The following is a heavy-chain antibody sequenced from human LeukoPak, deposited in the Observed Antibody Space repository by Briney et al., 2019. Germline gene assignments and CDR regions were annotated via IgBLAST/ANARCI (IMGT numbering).Heavy chain of an antibody. CDR1: GFTFSSYW. V-gene: IGHV3-7*01. Sequence: GGSLRLSCAASGFTFSSYWMSWVRQAPGKGLEWMANIKQDGSEKYYVDSVKGRFTISRDNAKNSLYLQMNSLRAEDTAVYYCAREGRYYDFWSAYADWFDPWGQGTLVTVSS. D-gene: IGHD3-3*01. J-gene: IGHJ5*02. CDR3: AREGRYYDFWSAYADWFDP. CDR2: IKQDGSEK.